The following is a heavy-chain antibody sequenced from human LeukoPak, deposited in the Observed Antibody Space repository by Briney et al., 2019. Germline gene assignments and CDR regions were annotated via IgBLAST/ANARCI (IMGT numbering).Heavy chain of an antibody. Sequence: GGSLRLSCAASGFTFSSYAMSWVRQAPGKGLEWVSAISGSGGSTYYADSVKGRFTISRDNSKNTLYLQMNSLRAEHTAVYDCAKDQGMVATTGRYYFDHWGQGTLVTVSS. CDR2: ISGSGGST. CDR1: GFTFSSYA. J-gene: IGHJ4*02. V-gene: IGHV3-23*01. CDR3: AKDQGMVATTGRYYFDH. D-gene: IGHD5-12*01.